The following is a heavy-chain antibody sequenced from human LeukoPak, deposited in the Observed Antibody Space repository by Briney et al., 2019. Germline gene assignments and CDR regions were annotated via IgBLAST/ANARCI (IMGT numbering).Heavy chain of an antibody. CDR3: ARAQVVAATLYYYYYMDV. V-gene: IGHV4-4*07. D-gene: IGHD2-15*01. CDR1: GGSISSYY. CDR2: IYTSGST. Sequence: SETLSLTRTVSGGSISSYYWSWIRQPAGRGLEWIGRIYTSGSTNYNPSLKSRVTMSVDTSKNQFSLKLSSVTAADTAVYYCARAQVVAATLYYYYYMDVWGKGTTVTVSS. J-gene: IGHJ6*03.